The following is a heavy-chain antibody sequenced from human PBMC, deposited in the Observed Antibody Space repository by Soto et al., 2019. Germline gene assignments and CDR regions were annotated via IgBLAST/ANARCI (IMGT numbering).Heavy chain of an antibody. CDR3: AKDRLLWFGELLSYFDY. V-gene: IGHV3-23*01. J-gene: IGHJ4*02. CDR1: GFTFSSYA. Sequence: PGGSLRLSCAASGFTFSSYAMSWVRQAPGKGLEWVSAISGSGGSTYYADSVKGRFTISRDNSKNTLYLQMNSLRAEDTAVYYCAKDRLLWFGELLSYFDYWGQGTLVTVSS. D-gene: IGHD3-10*01. CDR2: ISGSGGST.